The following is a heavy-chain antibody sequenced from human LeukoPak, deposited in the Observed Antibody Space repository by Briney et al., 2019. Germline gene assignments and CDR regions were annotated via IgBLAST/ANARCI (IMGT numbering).Heavy chain of an antibody. CDR1: GFYFGSYV. CDR3: ARASNWNDADFEY. V-gene: IGHV3-23*01. J-gene: IGHJ4*02. D-gene: IGHD1-1*01. Sequence: GGSLRLSCGASGFYFGSYVMSCVRQAPGKGLEWVSVPSGGGDSTYYADSVKGRFTISRDNAKKTLYLQMNSLRAENTAVYYCARASNWNDADFEYWGQGNLVTVSS. CDR2: PSGGGDST.